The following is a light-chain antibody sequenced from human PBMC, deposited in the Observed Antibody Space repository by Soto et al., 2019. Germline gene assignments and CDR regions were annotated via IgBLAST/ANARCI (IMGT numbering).Light chain of an antibody. J-gene: IGKJ3*01. V-gene: IGKV2-28*01. CDR1: QSLLHSSGYTY. CDR2: LAS. Sequence: DIVMTQSPLSLPVTPGEPASISCRSSQSLLHSSGYTYLHWYLQKPGQSPQLLIYLASNRASGVLDRFSGSGSGTDFTLEISRVEADDVGIYYCVQAEQSVTFGPGTRVEIK. CDR3: VQAEQSVT.